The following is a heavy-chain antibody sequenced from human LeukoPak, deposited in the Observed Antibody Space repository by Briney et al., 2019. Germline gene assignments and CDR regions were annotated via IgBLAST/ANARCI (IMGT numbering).Heavy chain of an antibody. J-gene: IGHJ4*02. CDR3: ARIGDDYGDYYLDY. D-gene: IGHD4-17*01. Sequence: GGSLRLSCAASGFTFSSYSMNWVRQAPGKGLEWVSYISSSSSTIYYADSVKGRFTISRDNAKNSLYLQMNSLRAEDTAMYYCARIGDDYGDYYLDYWGQGTLVTVSS. CDR1: GFTFSSYS. V-gene: IGHV3-48*01. CDR2: ISSSSSTI.